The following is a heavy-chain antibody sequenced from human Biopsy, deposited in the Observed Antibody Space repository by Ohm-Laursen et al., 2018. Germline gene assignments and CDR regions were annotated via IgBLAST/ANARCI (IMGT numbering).Heavy chain of an antibody. CDR3: ARRLPLRGFAFDV. CDR1: GDSITSYF. D-gene: IGHD3-10*01. V-gene: IGHV4-59*08. J-gene: IGHJ3*01. CDR2: IYYRGNT. Sequence: SETLSLTCTVSGDSITSYFWNRIRQAPGKGLEWIGNIYYRGNTNYSPSLKSRATISLDSSKNQFSLNLNSVTATDTAVYYCARRLPLRGFAFDVWGQGTVVTVS.